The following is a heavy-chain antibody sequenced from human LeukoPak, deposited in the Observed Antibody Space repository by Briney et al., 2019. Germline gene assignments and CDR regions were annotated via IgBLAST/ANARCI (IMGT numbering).Heavy chain of an antibody. V-gene: IGHV3-7*01. CDR3: AELGITMIGGV. CDR1: GFTFSDYY. D-gene: IGHD3-10*02. Sequence: GGSLRLSCAASGFTFSDYYMSWIRQAPGKGLEWVANIKHDGSEKYHVDSVKGRFTISRDNAKNSLYLQMNSLRAEDTAVYYCAELGITMIGGVWGKGTTVTISS. CDR2: IKHDGSEK. J-gene: IGHJ6*04.